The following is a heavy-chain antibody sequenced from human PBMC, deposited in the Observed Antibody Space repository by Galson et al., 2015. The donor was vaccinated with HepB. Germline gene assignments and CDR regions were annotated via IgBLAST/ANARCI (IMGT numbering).Heavy chain of an antibody. CDR3: ARGRGTVTTPFDY. V-gene: IGHV3-30*04. J-gene: IGHJ4*02. CDR2: ISYDGSNK. D-gene: IGHD4-17*01. Sequence: SLRLSCAASGFTFSSYAMHWVRQAPGKGLEWVAVISYDGSNKYYEDAVKGRFTISRDNAKNTLYLQMNSLRAEDTAVYYYARGRGTVTTPFDYWGQGTLVTVSS. CDR1: GFTFSSYA.